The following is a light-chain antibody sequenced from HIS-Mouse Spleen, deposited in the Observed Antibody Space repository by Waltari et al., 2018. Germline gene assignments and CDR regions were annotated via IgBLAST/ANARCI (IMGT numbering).Light chain of an antibody. Sequence: QSVLTQPPSASGTPGQRVTTSCSGSSSNIGSNYVYWYQQLPGTAPKLLISRNNKGASGGPDECSGSKSGASASLAISGLRSEDEANYYCAAWDDSLSGHVVFGGGTKLTVL. CDR3: AAWDDSLSGHVV. CDR2: RNN. V-gene: IGLV1-47*01. CDR1: SSNIGSNY. J-gene: IGLJ2*01.